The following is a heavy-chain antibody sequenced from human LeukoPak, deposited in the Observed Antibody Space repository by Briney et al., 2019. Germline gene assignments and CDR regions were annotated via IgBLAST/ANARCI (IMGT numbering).Heavy chain of an antibody. CDR1: GGTFSSYA. CDR3: ARLSGNYRPFDF. CDR2: INADNGNT. V-gene: IGHV1-3*01. Sequence: ASVKVSCKASGGTFSSYAISWVRQAPGQGLEWMGWINADNGNTKYSQKFQGRVTITRDTSANTAYMELSSLTSEDTAVYYCARLSGNYRPFDFWGQGTLVTVSS. D-gene: IGHD1-26*01. J-gene: IGHJ4*02.